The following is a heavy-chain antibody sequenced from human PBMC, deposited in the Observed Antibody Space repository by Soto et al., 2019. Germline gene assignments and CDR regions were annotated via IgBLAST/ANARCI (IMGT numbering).Heavy chain of an antibody. CDR1: GFTFSSYG. CDR3: AKDWQWLDYYYGMDV. J-gene: IGHJ6*02. CDR2: ISYDGSNK. V-gene: IGHV3-30*18. D-gene: IGHD6-19*01. Sequence: GGSLRLSCAASGFTFSSYGMHWVRQAPGKGLEWVAVISYDGSNKYYAESVKGRFTISRDNSKNTLYLQMNSLRAEDTAVYYCAKDWQWLDYYYGMDVWGQGTTVTVSS.